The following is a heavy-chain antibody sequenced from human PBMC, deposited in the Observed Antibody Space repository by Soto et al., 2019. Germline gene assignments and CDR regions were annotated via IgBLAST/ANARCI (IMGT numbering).Heavy chain of an antibody. CDR2: ISGTGADS. J-gene: IGHJ4*02. Sequence: EVQLVESGGGLEQPGGSLRLTCAASGFTLSSYAMSWVRQTPGDGLEWVAHISGTGADSLYADSVKGRFTISRDNPKNTLSLQLNSLRVEDTAVYYCARDGYNHLPFDYWGQGTPVTVSS. CDR1: GFTLSSYA. V-gene: IGHV3-23*04. D-gene: IGHD1-1*01. CDR3: ARDGYNHLPFDY.